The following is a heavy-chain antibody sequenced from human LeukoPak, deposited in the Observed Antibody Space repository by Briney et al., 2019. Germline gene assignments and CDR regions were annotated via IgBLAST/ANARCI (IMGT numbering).Heavy chain of an antibody. CDR3: ARRGYCSSTSCYMWDY. V-gene: IGHV5-51*01. D-gene: IGHD2-2*02. J-gene: IGHJ4*02. CDR2: IYPGDSDT. Sequence: GEYLKISCKGSGYSFTSYWIGWVRQMPGKGLEWMGIIYPGDSDTRYSPSFQGQVTISADKSISTAYLQWSSLKASDTAMYYCARRGYCSSTSCYMWDYWGQGTLVTVSS. CDR1: GYSFTSYW.